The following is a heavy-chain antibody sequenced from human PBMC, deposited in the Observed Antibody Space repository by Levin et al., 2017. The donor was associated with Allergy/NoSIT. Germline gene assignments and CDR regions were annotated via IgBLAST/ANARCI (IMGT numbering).Heavy chain of an antibody. D-gene: IGHD6-13*01. CDR3: AREGVNGQQGYYFDY. V-gene: IGHV7-4-1*02. CDR2: INTNNGNP. CDR1: GYSFNRYG. J-gene: IGHJ4*02. Sequence: RGESLKISCKASGYSFNRYGISWVRQAPGQGLEWMGWINTNNGNPTYAQGFTGRFVSSLDTSVSTAYLQISSLKAEDTAVYHCAREGVNGQQGYYFDYWGQGTLVTVSS.